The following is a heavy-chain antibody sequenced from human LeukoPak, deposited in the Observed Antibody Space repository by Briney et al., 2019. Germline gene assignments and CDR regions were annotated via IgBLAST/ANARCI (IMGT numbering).Heavy chain of an antibody. CDR2: IYPGDSDT. V-gene: IGHV5-51*01. Sequence: GESLKISCKGSGYSFTSYWIGWVRQMPGKGLEWMGIIYPGDSDTRYSPSFQGQVTISADKSISTAYLQWSSLKASDTAMYYCARHPYYYGSGSYPNWFDPWGQGTLVTVSS. CDR1: GYSFTSYW. CDR3: ARHPYYYGSGSYPNWFDP. D-gene: IGHD3-10*01. J-gene: IGHJ5*02.